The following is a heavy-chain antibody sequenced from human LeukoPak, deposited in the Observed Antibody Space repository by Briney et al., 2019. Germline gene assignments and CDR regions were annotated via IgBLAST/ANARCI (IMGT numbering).Heavy chain of an antibody. J-gene: IGHJ6*02. V-gene: IGHV4-4*02. Sequence: SETLPLTCAVSGGSISSSNWWSWVRQPPGKGLEWIGEIYHSGSTNYNPSLKSRVTISVDKSKNQFSLKLSSVTAADTAVYYCARAAVDCSSTSCYLYYYYYYGMDVWGQGTTVTVSS. CDR3: ARAAVDCSSTSCYLYYYYYYGMDV. CDR2: IYHSGST. CDR1: GGSISSSNW. D-gene: IGHD2-2*01.